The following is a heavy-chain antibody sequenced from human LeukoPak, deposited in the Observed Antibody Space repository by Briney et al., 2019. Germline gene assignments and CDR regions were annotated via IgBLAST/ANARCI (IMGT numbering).Heavy chain of an antibody. J-gene: IGHJ1*01. Sequence: SVKVSCKASGGTFSSYAISWVRQAPGQGLEWMGRIIPIFGTANYAQKFQGRVTITTDESTSTAYMELSSLRSEDAAVCYCARELGGNGFQHWGQGTLVTVSS. V-gene: IGHV1-69*05. CDR3: ARELGGNGFQH. D-gene: IGHD4-23*01. CDR1: GGTFSSYA. CDR2: IIPIFGTA.